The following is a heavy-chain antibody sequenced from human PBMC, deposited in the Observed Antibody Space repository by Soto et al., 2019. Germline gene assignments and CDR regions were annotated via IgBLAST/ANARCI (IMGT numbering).Heavy chain of an antibody. D-gene: IGHD2-2*01. CDR3: GNQADGGNGYYFAY. CDR2: IYSSGST. V-gene: IGHV4-39*01. CDR1: SGSITSSTYY. J-gene: IGHJ4*02. Sequence: QLQLQESGPGLVKPSETLSLTCTVSSGSITSSTYYWGWIRQPPGKGLEWIGNIYSSGSTYYNPSLKCRVTISLDTSKTQLSLKLTSVTAEDSAVYYCGNQADGGNGYYFAYWGQGTLVTVPA.